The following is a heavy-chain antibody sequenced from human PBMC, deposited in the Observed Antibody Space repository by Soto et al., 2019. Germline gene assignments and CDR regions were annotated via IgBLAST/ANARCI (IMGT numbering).Heavy chain of an antibody. Sequence: GGSLRISCTACGFTVSNYGMHWVRQAPGKGLEWVADITKNGRKKDYADSVKGRLAISRDNSKNTLELQMNSLRVEDTAMYYCGRCNGDDCHSPFDYWGQGTLVTVSS. J-gene: IGHJ4*02. CDR1: GFTVSNYG. CDR2: ITKNGRKK. CDR3: GRCNGDDCHSPFDY. D-gene: IGHD2-8*01. V-gene: IGHV3-30*03.